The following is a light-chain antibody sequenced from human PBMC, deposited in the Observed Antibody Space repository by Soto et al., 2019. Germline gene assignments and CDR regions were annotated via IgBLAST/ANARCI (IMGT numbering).Light chain of an antibody. V-gene: IGKV2-28*01. J-gene: IGKJ2*01. CDR1: QSLLQSNGYNY. CDR3: MQAPQTPPYP. CDR2: LGS. Sequence: DVVMTQSPLYLPVTPGESASISCRSSQSLLQSNGYNYVDWYQQKPGQSPQLLIYLGSLRAVGVPDRFSGSGSGTDFTLTISRMEAEDVGFYYCMQAPQTPPYPFGQGTKVDIK.